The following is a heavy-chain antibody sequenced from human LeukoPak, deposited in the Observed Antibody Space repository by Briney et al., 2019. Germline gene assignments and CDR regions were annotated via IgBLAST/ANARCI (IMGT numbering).Heavy chain of an antibody. Sequence: SETLSLTCTVSGGSISSYYWSWIRQPPEKALEWIGYVYYSGSTNYNPSLKSRVTISVDTSKNQFSLKLSSVTAADTAVYYCAREGRQWLAEAFDIWGLGTMVTVSS. V-gene: IGHV4-59*01. CDR1: GGSISSYY. J-gene: IGHJ3*02. CDR2: VYYSGST. D-gene: IGHD6-19*01. CDR3: AREGRQWLAEAFDI.